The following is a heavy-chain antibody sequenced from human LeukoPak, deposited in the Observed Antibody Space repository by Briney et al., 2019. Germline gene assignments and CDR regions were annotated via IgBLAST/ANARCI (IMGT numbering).Heavy chain of an antibody. J-gene: IGHJ4*02. V-gene: IGHV3-30-3*01. CDR1: GFTFSSYA. D-gene: IGHD3-22*01. CDR2: ISYDGSNK. Sequence: KSGGSLRLSCAASGFTFSSYAMHWVRQAPGKGLEWVAVISYDGSNKYYADSVKGRFTISRDYSKNTLYLQMNSLRAEDTAVYYCAKDRVGGVVVITTYFDYWGQGTLVTVSS. CDR3: AKDRVGGVVVITTYFDY.